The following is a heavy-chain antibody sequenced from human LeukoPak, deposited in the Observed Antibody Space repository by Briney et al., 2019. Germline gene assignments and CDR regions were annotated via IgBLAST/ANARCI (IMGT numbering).Heavy chain of an antibody. CDR1: GGSISSSSYY. Sequence: SETLSLTCTVSGGSISSSSYYWGWIRQPPGKGLEWIGSIYYSGSTYYNPSLKSRVTISVDTSKNQFSLKLSSVTAADAAVYYCASLYYDFWSGYSDSFDPWGQGTLVTVSS. CDR2: IYYSGST. J-gene: IGHJ5*02. V-gene: IGHV4-39*01. CDR3: ASLYYDFWSGYSDSFDP. D-gene: IGHD3-3*01.